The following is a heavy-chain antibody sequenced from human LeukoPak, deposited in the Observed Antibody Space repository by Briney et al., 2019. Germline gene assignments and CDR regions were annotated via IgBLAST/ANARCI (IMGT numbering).Heavy chain of an antibody. CDR2: ISSSSSYI. CDR1: GFTFSSYS. J-gene: IGHJ5*02. Sequence: GGSLRLSCAASGFTFSSYSMNWVRQAPRKGLEWVSSISSSSSYIYYADSVKGRFTISRDNAKNSLYLQMNSLRAEDTAVYYCARTMVRGVIGDGFDPWGQGTLVTVSS. D-gene: IGHD3-10*01. CDR3: ARTMVRGVIGDGFDP. V-gene: IGHV3-21*01.